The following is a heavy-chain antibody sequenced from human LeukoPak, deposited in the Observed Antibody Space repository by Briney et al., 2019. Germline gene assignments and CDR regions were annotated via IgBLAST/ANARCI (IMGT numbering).Heavy chain of an antibody. J-gene: IGHJ5*02. V-gene: IGHV4-34*01. Sequence: PSETLSLTCAVYGGSFSGYYWSWIRQPPGKGLEWIGEINHSGSTNYNPSLKSRVTISVDTSKNQFSLKLSSVTAADTAVYYCARDPCYYGSGSYYNVRIGWFDPWGQGTLVTVSS. CDR1: GGSFSGYY. D-gene: IGHD3-10*01. CDR3: ARDPCYYGSGSYYNVRIGWFDP. CDR2: INHSGST.